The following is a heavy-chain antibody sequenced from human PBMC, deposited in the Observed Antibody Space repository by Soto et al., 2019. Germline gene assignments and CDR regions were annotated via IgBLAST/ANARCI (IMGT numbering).Heavy chain of an antibody. Sequence: EVQLVESGGGLVQPGESLRLSCAASGFTFSYYWMHWVRQAPGKGLVWVSRIHSDGSDTTYADSVKGRFTISRDNTRNTLDLQMNSLRAEDTAWYYCARGDRGAFDLWGQGTVVTDST. D-gene: IGHD1-26*01. J-gene: IGHJ3*01. CDR2: IHSDGSDT. V-gene: IGHV3-74*01. CDR1: GFTFSYYW. CDR3: ARGDRGAFDL.